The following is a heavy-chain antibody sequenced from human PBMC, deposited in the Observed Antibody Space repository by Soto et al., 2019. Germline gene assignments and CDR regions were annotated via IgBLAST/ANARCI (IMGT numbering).Heavy chain of an antibody. CDR2: IDPSDSYT. Sequence: HGESLKISCKGSGCSFTSYWISWVRQMPGKGLEWMGRIDPSDSYTNYSPSFQGHVTISADKSISTAYLQWSSLKASDTAMYYCARPPTMVRGVTYYYYYGMDVWGQGTTVTVSS. J-gene: IGHJ6*02. CDR1: GCSFTSYW. V-gene: IGHV5-10-1*01. D-gene: IGHD3-10*01. CDR3: ARPPTMVRGVTYYYYYGMDV.